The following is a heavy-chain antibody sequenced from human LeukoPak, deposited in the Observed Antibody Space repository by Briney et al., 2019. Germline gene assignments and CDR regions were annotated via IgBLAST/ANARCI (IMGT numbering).Heavy chain of an antibody. CDR1: GFTFSSYA. CDR2: ISGGGGST. CDR3: ARDAPPPFWSGYFDY. Sequence: PGGSLRLSCAASGFTFSSYAMSWVRQAPGKGLEWVSVISGGGGSTYYADSVKGRFTISRDNAKNSLYLQMNSLRAEDTAVYYCARDAPPPFWSGYFDYWGQGTLVTVSS. V-gene: IGHV3-23*01. D-gene: IGHD3-3*01. J-gene: IGHJ4*02.